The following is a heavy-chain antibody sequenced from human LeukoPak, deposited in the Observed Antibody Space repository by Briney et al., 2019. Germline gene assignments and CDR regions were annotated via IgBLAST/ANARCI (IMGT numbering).Heavy chain of an antibody. CDR1: GGSISSHY. Sequence: SETLSLTCTVSGGSISSHYWSWIRQPPGKGLEWIGYISYIGSTNYNPSLKSRVTISVDTSKNQFSLKLSSVTAADTAVYYCASRDSSGYYLYDYWGQGTLVTVSS. V-gene: IGHV4-59*11. J-gene: IGHJ4*02. D-gene: IGHD3-22*01. CDR3: ASRDSSGYYLYDY. CDR2: ISYIGST.